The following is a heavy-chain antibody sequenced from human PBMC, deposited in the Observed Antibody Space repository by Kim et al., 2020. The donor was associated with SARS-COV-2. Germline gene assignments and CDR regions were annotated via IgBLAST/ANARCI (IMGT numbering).Heavy chain of an antibody. CDR2: IYYRGST. CDR3: ARHDYGNNWFDP. V-gene: IGHV4-39*01. D-gene: IGHD4-17*01. CDR1: GGSISSSSYY. J-gene: IGHJ5*02. Sequence: SETLSLTCTVSGGSISSSSYYWGWIRQPPGKGLEWIGSIYYRGSTDYNPSLKSQVTISVDTSKDQFSLKLSSVTAADTAVYYCARHDYGNNWFDPWGQGTLVTVSS.